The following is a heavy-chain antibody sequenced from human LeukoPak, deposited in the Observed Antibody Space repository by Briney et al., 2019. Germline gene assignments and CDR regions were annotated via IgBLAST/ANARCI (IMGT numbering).Heavy chain of an antibody. CDR1: GFTFSSYA. D-gene: IGHD6-13*01. J-gene: IGHJ5*02. CDR2: IRSSDGRT. Sequence: GGSLRLSCAASGFTFSSYAMNWVRQAPGKGLEWVSAIRSSDGRTYYADSVRGRFTISRDNSKNTLYLQMNSLRAEDTAVYYCARVRRAALAFDPWGQGTLVTVSS. V-gene: IGHV3-23*01. CDR3: ARVRRAALAFDP.